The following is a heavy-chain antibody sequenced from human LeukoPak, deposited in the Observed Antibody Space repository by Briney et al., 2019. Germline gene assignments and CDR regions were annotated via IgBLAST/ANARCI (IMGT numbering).Heavy chain of an antibody. J-gene: IGHJ3*02. Sequence: GGSLRLSCAASGFTFSSYWMSWVRQAPGKGLEWVANIKQDGSEKYYVDSVKGRFTISRDNAKNSLYLQMNSLRAEDTAVYYCARDGIVVVPAAHAFDIWGQGTMVTVSS. D-gene: IGHD2-2*01. CDR3: ARDGIVVVPAAHAFDI. CDR1: GFTFSSYW. V-gene: IGHV3-7*01. CDR2: IKQDGSEK.